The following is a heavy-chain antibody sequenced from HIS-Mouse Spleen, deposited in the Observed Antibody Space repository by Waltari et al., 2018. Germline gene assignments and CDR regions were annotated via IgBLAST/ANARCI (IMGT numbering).Heavy chain of an antibody. V-gene: IGHV2-70*15. CDR2: NDWDDDK. CDR3: ARIAEGYTSGWYAFDY. CDR1: GFSLSTSGMC. Sequence: QVTLRESGPALVKPTQTLTLTCTFSGFSLSTSGMCVSWIRQPPGKALEWLARNDWDDDKYYSTSLKTRLTISRDTSKNQVVLTMTNMDPLDTATYYCARIAEGYTSGWYAFDYWGQGTLVTVSS. D-gene: IGHD6-19*01. J-gene: IGHJ4*02.